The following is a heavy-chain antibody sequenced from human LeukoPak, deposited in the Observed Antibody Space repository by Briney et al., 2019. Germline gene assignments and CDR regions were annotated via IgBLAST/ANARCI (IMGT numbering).Heavy chain of an antibody. Sequence: SETLSLTCAVYGGSFSGYYWSWIRQPPGKGLEWIGEINHSGSTNYNPSLKSRVTMSVDTSKNQFSLKLSSVTAADTAVYYCARGVYYYDSSGYYPDAFDIWGQGTMVTVSS. CDR3: ARGVYYYDSSGYYPDAFDI. D-gene: IGHD3-22*01. V-gene: IGHV4-34*01. CDR2: INHSGST. J-gene: IGHJ3*02. CDR1: GGSFSGYY.